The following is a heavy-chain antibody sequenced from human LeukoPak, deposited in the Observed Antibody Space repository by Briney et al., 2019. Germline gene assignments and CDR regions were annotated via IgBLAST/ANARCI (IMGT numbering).Heavy chain of an antibody. J-gene: IGHJ4*02. Sequence: GRSLRLSCAASGFTFSSYGMHWVRQAPGKGLEWVAVIWYDGCNKYYADSVKGRFTISRDNSKNPLYLQMNSLRAEDTAVYYCARGPPVDRRYCSGGSCYFIALDYWGQGTLVTVSS. D-gene: IGHD2-15*01. CDR3: ARGPPVDRRYCSGGSCYFIALDY. CDR1: GFTFSSYG. V-gene: IGHV3-33*01. CDR2: IWYDGCNK.